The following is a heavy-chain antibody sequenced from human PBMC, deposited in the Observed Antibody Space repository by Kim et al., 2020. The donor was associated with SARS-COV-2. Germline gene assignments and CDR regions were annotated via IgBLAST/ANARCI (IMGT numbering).Heavy chain of an antibody. D-gene: IGHD6-13*01. V-gene: IGHV1-18*01. CDR1: GYTFTSYG. CDR3: ARDALPIAAAAPGWFDP. J-gene: IGHJ5*02. Sequence: ASVKVSCKASGYTFTSYGISWVRQAPGQGLEWMGWISAYNGNTNYAQKLQGRVTMTTDTSTSTAYMELRSLRSDDTAVYYCARDALPIAAAAPGWFDPWGQGTLVTVSS. CDR2: ISAYNGNT.